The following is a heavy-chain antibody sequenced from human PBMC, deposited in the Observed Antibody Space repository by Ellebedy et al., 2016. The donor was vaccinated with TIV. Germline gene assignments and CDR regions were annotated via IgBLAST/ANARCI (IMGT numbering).Heavy chain of an antibody. J-gene: IGHJ6*03. CDR3: ARAPLGLYCSSTSCYYMDV. D-gene: IGHD2-2*01. Sequence: SETLSLTXAVYGGSFSGYYWSWIRQPPGKGLEWIGEINHSGSTNYNPSLKSRVTISVDTSKNQFSLKLSSVTAADTAVYYCARAPLGLYCSSTSCYYMDVWGKGTTVTVSS. CDR1: GGSFSGYY. V-gene: IGHV4-34*01. CDR2: INHSGST.